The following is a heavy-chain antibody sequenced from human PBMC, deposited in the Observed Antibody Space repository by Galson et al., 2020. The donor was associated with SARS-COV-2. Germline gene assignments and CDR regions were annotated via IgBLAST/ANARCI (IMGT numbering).Heavy chain of an antibody. J-gene: IGHJ4*02. CDR1: GGSISSSSYY. CDR2: IYYSGST. V-gene: IGHV4-39*01. Sequence: SEPLSLTCTVSGGSISSSSYYWGWIRQPPGKGLEWIGSIYYSGSTYYNPSLKSRVTISVDTSKNQFSLKLSSVTAADTAVYYCARRADYYGSGSFDYWGQGTLVTVSS. D-gene: IGHD3-10*01. CDR3: ARRADYYGSGSFDY.